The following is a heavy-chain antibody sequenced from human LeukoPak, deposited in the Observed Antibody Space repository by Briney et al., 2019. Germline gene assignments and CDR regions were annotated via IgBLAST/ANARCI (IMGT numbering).Heavy chain of an antibody. Sequence: PSETLSLTCTVSGGSISSYYWSWIRHPPGKGLEWIGEINHSGSTNYNPSLKSRVTISVDTSKNQFSLKLSSVTAADTAVYYCARGLGRSGGSYSRRATKHDYWGQGTLVTVSS. V-gene: IGHV4-34*01. CDR2: INHSGST. D-gene: IGHD1-26*01. CDR1: GGSISSYY. CDR3: ARGLGRSGGSYSRRATKHDY. J-gene: IGHJ4*02.